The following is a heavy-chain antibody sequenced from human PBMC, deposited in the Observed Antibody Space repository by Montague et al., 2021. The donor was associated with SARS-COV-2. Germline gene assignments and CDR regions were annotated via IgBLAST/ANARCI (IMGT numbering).Heavy chain of an antibody. V-gene: IGHV4-39*02. CDR3: ARRGRKLLPVATTIGGFDI. J-gene: IGHJ3*02. CDR1: GGSISSSNYY. Sequence: SETLSLTCTVSGGSISSSNYYWDWIRQPPGKGLEWIGSIYDGGSTYYNPSLKSRVTISVDTSKNHFSLKLSSVTAADTAVYYCARRGRKLLPVATTIGGFDIWGQGTMVTVSS. CDR2: IYDGGST. D-gene: IGHD5-12*01.